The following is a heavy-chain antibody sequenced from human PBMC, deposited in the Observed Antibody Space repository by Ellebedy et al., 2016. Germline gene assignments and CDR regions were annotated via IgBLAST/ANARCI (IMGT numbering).Heavy chain of an antibody. J-gene: IGHJ1*01. D-gene: IGHD6-19*01. V-gene: IGHV1-18*01. CDR3: ARVSVAGPEYFQH. CDR2: ISAYNGNT. Sequence: ASVKVSXXASSYTFTSYGISWVRQAPGQGLEWMGWISAYNGNTNYAQKLQGRVTMTTDTSTSTAYMELRSLRSDDTAVYYCARVSVAGPEYFQHWGQGTLVTVSS. CDR1: SYTFTSYG.